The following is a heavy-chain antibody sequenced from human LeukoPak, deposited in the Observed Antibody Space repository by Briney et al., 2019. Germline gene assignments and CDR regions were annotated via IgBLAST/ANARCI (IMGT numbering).Heavy chain of an antibody. CDR3: ARGLSDVVIENYYMDV. Sequence: QTGGSLRLSCAASGFTFSSYAMHWVRQAPGKGLEWVAVISYDGSNKYYADSVKGRFTISRDNSKNTLYLQMNSLRAEDTAVYYCARGLSDVVIENYYMDVWGKGTTVTVSS. CDR2: ISYDGSNK. V-gene: IGHV3-30*04. D-gene: IGHD2-21*01. CDR1: GFTFSSYA. J-gene: IGHJ6*03.